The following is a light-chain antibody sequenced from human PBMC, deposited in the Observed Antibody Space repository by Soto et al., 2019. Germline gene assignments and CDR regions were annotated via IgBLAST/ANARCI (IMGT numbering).Light chain of an antibody. CDR1: SSDVGKYNF. J-gene: IGLJ2*01. V-gene: IGLV2-11*01. Sequence: QSALTQPRSVSGSPGQSVTISCSGTSSDVGKYNFVSWYQQHPGKVPKLMIYDVSKRPSGVPDRFSGSKSGNTASLTISGLQAEDEADYYCCSYAGSYSVLFGGGTKVTVL. CDR2: DVS. CDR3: CSYAGSYSVL.